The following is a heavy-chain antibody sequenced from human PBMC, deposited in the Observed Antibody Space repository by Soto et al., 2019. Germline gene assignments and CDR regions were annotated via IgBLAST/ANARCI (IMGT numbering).Heavy chain of an antibody. CDR3: ATQTISYTWGV. J-gene: IGHJ6*02. CDR2: LSRGDER. D-gene: IGHD3-16*01. Sequence: QVQLQESGPGLVKPSETLSLTCTVSGAPITTTKWWAWVRLPPGKGLEWIGELSRGDERSSNPSLEXXFTMPLDKSNNHFSLKLTSVTAAAPAIYYCATQTISYTWGVWGRGTSVTVSS. V-gene: IGHV4-4*02. CDR1: GAPITTTKW.